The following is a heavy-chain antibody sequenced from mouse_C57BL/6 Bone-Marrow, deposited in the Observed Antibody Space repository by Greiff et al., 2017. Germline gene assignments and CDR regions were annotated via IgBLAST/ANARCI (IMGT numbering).Heavy chain of an antibody. CDR1: GYTFTDYY. CDR2: INPYNGGT. Sequence: VQLKESGPVLVKPGASVKMSCKASGYTFTDYYMNWVKQSHGKSLEWIGVINPYNGGTSYNQKFKGKATLTVDTSSSTAYMQLSSLTSEDSAVYYCASPGAWFAYWGQGTLVTVSA. CDR3: ASPGAWFAY. J-gene: IGHJ3*01. V-gene: IGHV1-19*01. D-gene: IGHD4-1*01.